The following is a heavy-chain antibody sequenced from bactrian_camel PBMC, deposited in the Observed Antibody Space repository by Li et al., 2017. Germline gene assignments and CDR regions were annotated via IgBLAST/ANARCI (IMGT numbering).Heavy chain of an antibody. CDR2: ISSDGSKT. J-gene: IGHJ6*01. Sequence: HVQLVESGGGLVQPGGSLRLSCAASGFTASAYWMGWARQAPGKGLEWVSTISSDGSKTYYADSVKGRFAISRDNAKSTLYLQMDSLKPEDTAVYFCAAVSGYWGQGTQVTVS. CDR1: GFTASAYW. CDR3: AAVSGY. V-gene: IGHV3S6*01.